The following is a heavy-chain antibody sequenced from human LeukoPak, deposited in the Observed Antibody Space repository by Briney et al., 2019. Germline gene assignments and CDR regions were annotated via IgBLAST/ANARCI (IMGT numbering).Heavy chain of an antibody. CDR1: GFTFNTYS. V-gene: IGHV3-21*01. J-gene: IGHJ4*02. CDR3: ARDLRHWYSVGLGVYYIDY. Sequence: PGGSLRLSCAASGFTFNTYSMSWVRQAPGEGLEWVSSIRASGGYIYHYYADAVKGRFTISRDDGRNSLFLQMNSPRGEDTAVYYCARDLRHWYSVGLGVYYIDYWGQGTLVTVSS. CDR2: IRASGGYI. D-gene: IGHD2-15*01.